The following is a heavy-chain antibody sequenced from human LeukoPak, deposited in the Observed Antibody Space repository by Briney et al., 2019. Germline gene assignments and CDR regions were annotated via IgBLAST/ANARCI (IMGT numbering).Heavy chain of an antibody. CDR2: IYYSGST. V-gene: IGHV4-59*11. D-gene: IGHD2-8*01. Sequence: SETLSLTCSVSGGSITSHYWTWIRQPPGKGLEWIGYIYYSGSTNYNPSLKSRVTMSVDTSKNQFSLKLSSVTAADTAVYYCARDLGKSLPALIAWDYWGQGTLVTVSS. J-gene: IGHJ4*02. CDR3: ARDLGKSLPALIAWDY. CDR1: GGSITSHY.